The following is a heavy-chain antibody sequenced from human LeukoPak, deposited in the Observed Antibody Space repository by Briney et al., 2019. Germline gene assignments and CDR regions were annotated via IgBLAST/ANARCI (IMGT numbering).Heavy chain of an antibody. J-gene: IGHJ4*02. CDR2: IRYHGSNI. V-gene: IGHV3-30*02. CDR3: AKVLTGYCGSTSCPFDS. CDR1: GFTFSNYW. D-gene: IGHD2-2*01. Sequence: GGSLRLSCRASGFTFSNYWMTWVRQAPGKGLEWVAYIRYHGSNINYADSVKGRFTISRDNSKDTLFLQMSSLRAEDTAVYYCAKVLTGYCGSTSCPFDSWGQGTLVTVSS.